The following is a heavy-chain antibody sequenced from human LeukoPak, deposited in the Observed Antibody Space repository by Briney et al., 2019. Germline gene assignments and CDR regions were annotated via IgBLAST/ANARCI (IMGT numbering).Heavy chain of an antibody. D-gene: IGHD4-23*01. J-gene: IGHJ4*02. V-gene: IGHV4-31*03. CDR2: IFHSGNT. Sequence: SETLSLTCTVSGGSISSGGYYWSWIRQHPGKGLEWIGFIFHSGNTYYNPSLKSRLTISADTSKNQFSLKLSSVTAADTAVYYCARGTTVVTDFDYWGQGTLVTVSS. CDR3: ARGTTVVTDFDY. CDR1: GGSISSGGYY.